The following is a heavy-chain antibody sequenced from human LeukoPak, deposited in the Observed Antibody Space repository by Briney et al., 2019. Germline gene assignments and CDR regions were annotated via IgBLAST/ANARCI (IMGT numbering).Heavy chain of an antibody. Sequence: SVKVSCKASGGTFSSYAISWVRQAPGQGLEWMGGIIPIFGTANYAQKFQGRVTITTDESTSTAYMELSSLKSEDTAVYYCARDEGPTRERGVWFDPWGQGTLVTVSS. D-gene: IGHD1-26*01. V-gene: IGHV1-69*05. CDR2: IIPIFGTA. CDR1: GGTFSSYA. CDR3: ARDEGPTRERGVWFDP. J-gene: IGHJ5*02.